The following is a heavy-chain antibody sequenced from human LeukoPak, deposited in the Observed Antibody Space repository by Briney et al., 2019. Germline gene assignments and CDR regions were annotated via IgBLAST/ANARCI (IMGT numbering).Heavy chain of an antibody. D-gene: IGHD6-19*01. J-gene: IGHJ4*02. V-gene: IGHV1-18*01. CDR3: ARASRIAVADIFDY. CDR2: ISAYNGNT. Sequence: GASVKVSCKASGYTFTSYGISWVRQAPGQGLEWMGWISAYNGNTNYAQKLQGRVTMTTDTSTSTAYMELRSLRSDDTAVYYCARASRIAVADIFDYWGQGTLVTVSS. CDR1: GYTFTSYG.